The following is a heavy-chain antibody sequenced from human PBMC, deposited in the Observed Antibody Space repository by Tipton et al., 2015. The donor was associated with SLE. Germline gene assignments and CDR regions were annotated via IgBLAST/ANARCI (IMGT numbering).Heavy chain of an antibody. CDR3: ARGPGLHFDF. CDR1: VGSISTYY. CDR2: IYSSGGT. Sequence: TLSLTCTVSVGSISTYYWSWIRQPPGKGLEWIGYIYSSGGTNYNPSLKSRVTMSVDTSKNQFSLNLSSVTAADTAVYYCARGPGLHFDFWGQGTLVTVSS. D-gene: IGHD1-14*01. J-gene: IGHJ4*02. V-gene: IGHV4-4*08.